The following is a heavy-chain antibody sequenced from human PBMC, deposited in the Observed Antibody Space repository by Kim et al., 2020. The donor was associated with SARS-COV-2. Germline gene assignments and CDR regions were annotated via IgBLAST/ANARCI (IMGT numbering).Heavy chain of an antibody. D-gene: IGHD3-3*01. Sequence: SETLSLTCTVSGGSISSGGYYWSWIRQHPGKGLEWIGYIYYSGSTYYNPSLKSRVTISVDTSKNQFSLKLSSVTAADTAVYYCARAGATIFGVVSAFDIWGPGTMVTVSS. CDR2: IYYSGST. CDR1: GGSISSGGYY. CDR3: ARAGATIFGVVSAFDI. V-gene: IGHV4-31*03. J-gene: IGHJ3*02.